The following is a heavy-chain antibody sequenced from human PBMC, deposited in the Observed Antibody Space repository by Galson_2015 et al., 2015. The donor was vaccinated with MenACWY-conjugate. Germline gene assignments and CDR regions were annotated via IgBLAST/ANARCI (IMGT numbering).Heavy chain of an antibody. CDR1: GYIFTNYY. J-gene: IGHJ3*02. D-gene: IGHD6-19*01. CDR3: ARGRSGHDAFDI. Sequence: SVKVSCKASGYIFTNYYMHWVRLAPGQGLEWMGIFNPSSGGTTFAQKFQGRVTMTGDTSTSTVYMGLSSLTSEDTAVYYCARGRSGHDAFDIWGQGTMVTISS. V-gene: IGHV1-46*01. CDR2: FNPSSGGT.